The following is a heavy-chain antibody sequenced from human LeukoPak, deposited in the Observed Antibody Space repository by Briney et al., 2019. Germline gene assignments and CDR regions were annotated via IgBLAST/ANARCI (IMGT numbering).Heavy chain of an antibody. CDR1: GGSISSGDYY. CDR2: IKHDGSEK. Sequence: ETLSLTCTVSGGSISSGDYYWSWVRQAPGKGLEWVASIKHDGSEKYYVDSVRGRFTISRDNTKNLLYLQMSSLRAEDTAVYYCATDRGWRTSGYYLYYFEYWGQGTLVTFSS. V-gene: IGHV3-7*01. D-gene: IGHD3-3*01. CDR3: ATDRGWRTSGYYLYYFEY. J-gene: IGHJ4*02.